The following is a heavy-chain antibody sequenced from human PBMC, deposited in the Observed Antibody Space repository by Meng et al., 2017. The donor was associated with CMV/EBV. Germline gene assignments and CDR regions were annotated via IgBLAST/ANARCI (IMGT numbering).Heavy chain of an antibody. D-gene: IGHD1-7*01. Sequence: ASVKVSCKASGYTFTSYDINWVRQATGQGLEWMGWINPNSGGTNYAQKFQGRVTMTRDTSISTAYMELSRLRSDDTAVYYCARAFDNWNYEGVDYWGQGTLVTVSS. CDR3: ARAFDNWNYEGVDY. CDR1: GYTFTSYD. J-gene: IGHJ4*02. V-gene: IGHV1-2*02. CDR2: INPNSGGT.